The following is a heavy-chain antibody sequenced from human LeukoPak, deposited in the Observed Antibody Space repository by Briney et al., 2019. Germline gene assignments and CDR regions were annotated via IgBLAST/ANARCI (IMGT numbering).Heavy chain of an antibody. CDR1: GGSFSSGSYY. CDR3: AREEGSKTFDY. J-gene: IGHJ4*02. CDR2: IYYSGST. V-gene: IGHV4-61*01. Sequence: SETLSLTCTVSGGSFSSGSYYWSWIRQPPGKGLEWIGYIYYSGSTNYNPSLKSRVTISVDTSKNQFSLKLSSVTAADTAVYYCAREEGSKTFDYWGQGTLVTVSS. D-gene: IGHD1-26*01.